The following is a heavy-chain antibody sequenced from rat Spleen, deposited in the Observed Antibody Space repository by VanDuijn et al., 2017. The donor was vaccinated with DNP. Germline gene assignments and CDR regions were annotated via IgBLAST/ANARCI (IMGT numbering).Heavy chain of an antibody. V-gene: IGHV5-7*01. CDR3: ASHDYSY. D-gene: IGHD1-1*01. CDR2: ISYDGSST. J-gene: IGHJ2*01. Sequence: EVQLVESGGGLVQPGRSLKLSCAGSGFTFSDYYMAWVRQAPKKGLEWVATISYDGSSTYYRDSVKGRFTVSRDNAKNTLYLQMDSLRSEDTATYYCASHDYSYWGQGVMVTVSS. CDR1: GFTFSDYY.